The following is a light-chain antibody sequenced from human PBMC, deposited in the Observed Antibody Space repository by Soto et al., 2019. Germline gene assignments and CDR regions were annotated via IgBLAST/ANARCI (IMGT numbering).Light chain of an antibody. Sequence: DIQMTQSPSSVSASVGDRVTITCRASQGISTWLAGYQQKPGEAPKLLIYAASSLQSGVPSRFSGSGCGTDFTLTISSLQPEDFATCDGQHGNSLPWTFGLGPKVEVK. V-gene: IGKV1-12*01. CDR1: QGISTW. J-gene: IGKJ1*01. CDR2: AAS. CDR3: QHGNSLPWT.